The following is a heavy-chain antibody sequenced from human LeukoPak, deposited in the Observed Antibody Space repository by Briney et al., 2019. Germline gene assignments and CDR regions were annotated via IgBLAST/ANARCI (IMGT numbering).Heavy chain of an antibody. D-gene: IGHD3-9*01. V-gene: IGHV3-30*18. J-gene: IGHJ4*02. CDR3: AKDGTYYDILTGGYFDY. Sequence: PGRSLRLSCAASGFTYSSYGMHWVRHAPGKGLELVAVISYDGSNKYYADSVKGRFTISRDNSKNTLYLQMNSLRAEDTAVYYCAKDGTYYDILTGGYFDYWGQGTLVTVSS. CDR1: GFTYSSYG. CDR2: ISYDGSNK.